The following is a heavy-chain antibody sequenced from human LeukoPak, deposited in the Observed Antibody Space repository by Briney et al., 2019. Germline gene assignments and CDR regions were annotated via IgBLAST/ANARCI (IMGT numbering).Heavy chain of an antibody. D-gene: IGHD2-15*01. CDR2: IRYDGSNK. Sequence: GGSLRLSCAASGFTFSSYGMHWVRQAPGKGLEWVAFIRYDGSNKYYADSVKGRFTISRDNSKNTLYLQMNSLRAEDTAVYYCAKDLRYCSGGNCLDAFDVWGQGTMVTVSS. CDR1: GFTFSSYG. CDR3: AKDLRYCSGGNCLDAFDV. J-gene: IGHJ3*01. V-gene: IGHV3-30*02.